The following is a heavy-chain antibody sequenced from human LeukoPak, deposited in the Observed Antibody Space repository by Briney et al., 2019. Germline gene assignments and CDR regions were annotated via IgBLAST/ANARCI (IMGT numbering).Heavy chain of an antibody. CDR3: ARASRDGYNQNFDH. V-gene: IGHV5-51*01. Sequence: PGESLKISCRGSGYSFTNYWIGWVRQMPGKGLEWMGIIYPGDSDTRYSPSFQGQVTISADKSISAAYLQWSSLTASDTAMYYCARASRDGYNQNFDHWGQGTLVTVSS. CDR1: GYSFTNYW. CDR2: IYPGDSDT. D-gene: IGHD5-24*01. J-gene: IGHJ4*02.